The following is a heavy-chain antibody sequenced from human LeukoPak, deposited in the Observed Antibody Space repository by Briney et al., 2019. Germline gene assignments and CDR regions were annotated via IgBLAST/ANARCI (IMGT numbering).Heavy chain of an antibody. J-gene: IGHJ4*02. CDR2: ICGGSGST. V-gene: IGHV3-23*01. CDR3: AKHRFESGGYHSTD. Sequence: GGSLRLSCAGSGFIFNNYAMHWVRQPPGKGLAWVSTICGGSGSTYCADSVKGRFTISRDNSKNTLYLQMNSLRDEDTAVYYCAKHRFESGGYHSTDWGQGTLVTVSS. CDR1: GFIFNNYA. D-gene: IGHD3-22*01.